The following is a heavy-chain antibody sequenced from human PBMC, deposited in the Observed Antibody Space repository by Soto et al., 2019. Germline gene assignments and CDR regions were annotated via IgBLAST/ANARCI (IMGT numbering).Heavy chain of an antibody. D-gene: IGHD3-10*01. J-gene: IGHJ6*03. V-gene: IGHV4-34*01. CDR1: GGSFSGYY. Sequence: SETLSLTCAVYGGSFSGYYWSWIRQPPGKGLEWIGEINHSGSTNYNPSLKSRVTISVDTSKNQFSLKLSSVTAADTAVYYCARGRTYYYGSGSGPRGYYYMDVWGKGTTVTVSS. CDR2: INHSGST. CDR3: ARGRTYYYGSGSGPRGYYYMDV.